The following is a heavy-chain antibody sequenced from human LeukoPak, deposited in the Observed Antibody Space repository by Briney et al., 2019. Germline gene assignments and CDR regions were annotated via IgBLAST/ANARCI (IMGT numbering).Heavy chain of an antibody. CDR1: GFTFSSYA. CDR2: ISDSDGST. Sequence: PGGSLRLSCAASGFTFSSYAMNWVRQAPGKGLEWVSAISDSDGSTYYADSVKGRFTISRDNSKKMLYLQMSSLRAEDTAVYYCAKDGDYGSGSYPFQHWGQGTLVTVSS. J-gene: IGHJ1*01. V-gene: IGHV3-23*01. CDR3: AKDGDYGSGSYPFQH. D-gene: IGHD3-10*01.